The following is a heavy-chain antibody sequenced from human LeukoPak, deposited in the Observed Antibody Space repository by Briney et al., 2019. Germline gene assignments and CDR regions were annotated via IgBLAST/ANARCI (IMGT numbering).Heavy chain of an antibody. V-gene: IGHV3-23*01. CDR1: GFNFVNTW. Sequence: GGSLRLSCAASGFNFVNTWMHWVRQAPGKGLVWVSAISGSGGSTYCSDSVKGRFTISRDNSKSTLYLQMNSLRAEDTAVYYCAKIGLGPKPPYWGQGTLVTVSS. J-gene: IGHJ4*02. CDR3: AKIGLGPKPPY. CDR2: ISGSGGST. D-gene: IGHD3-16*01.